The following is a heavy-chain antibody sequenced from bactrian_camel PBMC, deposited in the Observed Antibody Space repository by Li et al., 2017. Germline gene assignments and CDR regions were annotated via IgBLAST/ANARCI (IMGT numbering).Heavy chain of an antibody. CDR1: GFTFSSYW. Sequence: HVQLVESGGGLVQPGGSLRLSCPASGFTFSSYWMYWVRQAPGKGLEWVSTINSGGGTTYSADSVKGRFTISRDNAKNTLYLQMNNLTPDDTAMYYCARGPSAYCESEHWRKSALFPYWGQGTQVTVS. CDR3: ARGPSAYCESEHWRKSALFPY. D-gene: IGHD1*01. CDR2: INSGGGTT. V-gene: IGHV3S1*01. J-gene: IGHJ4*01.